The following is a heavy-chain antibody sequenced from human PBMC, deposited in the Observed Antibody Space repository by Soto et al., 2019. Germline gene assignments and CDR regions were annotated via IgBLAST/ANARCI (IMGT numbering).Heavy chain of an antibody. V-gene: IGHV3-48*03. CDR3: ARVPGYSYGYSRGY. D-gene: IGHD5-18*01. J-gene: IGHJ4*02. CDR2: ISSSGSTI. Sequence: GGSLRLSCAASGFTFSSYEMNWVRQAPGKGLEWVSYISSSGSTIYYADSVKGRFTISRDNAKNPLYLQMNSLRAEDTAVYYCARVPGYSYGYSRGYWGQGTLVTVSS. CDR1: GFTFSSYE.